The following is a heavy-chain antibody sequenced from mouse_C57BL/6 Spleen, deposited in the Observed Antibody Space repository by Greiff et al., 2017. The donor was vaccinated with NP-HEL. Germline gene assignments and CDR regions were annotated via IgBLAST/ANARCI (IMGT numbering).Heavy chain of an antibody. CDR1: GFTFSSYA. CDR2: ISDGGSYT. D-gene: IGHD2-4*01. J-gene: IGHJ3*01. CDR3: ARGGDYDFFAY. V-gene: IGHV5-4*03. Sequence: EVMLVESGGGLVKPGGSLKLSCAASGFTFSSYAMSWVRQTPEKRLEWVATISDGGSYTYYPDNVKGRFTISRDNAKNNLYLQMSHLKSEDTAMYYCARGGDYDFFAYWGQGTLVTVSA.